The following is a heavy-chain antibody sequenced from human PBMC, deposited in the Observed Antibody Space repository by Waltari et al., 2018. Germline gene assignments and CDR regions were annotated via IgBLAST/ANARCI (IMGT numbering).Heavy chain of an antibody. CDR2: INNDGSRT. Sequence: EVQLVESGGKLVQPGGSLRLSCAGSGFTSSISWMHWVRQAPGKGLVWVSHINNDGSRTTYADSVRGRFTISRDNARNTLYLQMNSLRVEDTAVYYCARGTVSTTYYGMDVWGQGTTVTVSS. V-gene: IGHV3-74*01. J-gene: IGHJ6*02. D-gene: IGHD1-1*01. CDR1: GFTSSISW. CDR3: ARGTVSTTYYGMDV.